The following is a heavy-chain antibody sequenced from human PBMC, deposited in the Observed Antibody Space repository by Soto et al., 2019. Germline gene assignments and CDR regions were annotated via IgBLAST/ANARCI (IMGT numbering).Heavy chain of an antibody. Sequence: GGSLRLSCSASGFTLSTYDVHWVRQAPGKGLEFVAGISPTGVNTYYADSVKGRSTISRDNSKNTLYLQMSSLRPDETALYYCVKLTDSWGQGALVTVSS. D-gene: IGHD3-9*01. V-gene: IGHV3-64D*06. CDR2: ISPTGVNT. CDR3: VKLTDS. J-gene: IGHJ4*02. CDR1: GFTLSTYD.